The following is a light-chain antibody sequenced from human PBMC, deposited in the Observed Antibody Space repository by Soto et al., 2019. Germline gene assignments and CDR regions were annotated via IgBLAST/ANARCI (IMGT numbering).Light chain of an antibody. CDR3: QQRSNWPLT. CDR2: DAS. Sequence: EIVMTQSPATLSVSPGERVTLSCRASQSINNKVAWYQQKPGQAPRLLIYDASNRATGIPARFSGSGSGTDFTLTISSLEPEDFAVYYCQQRSNWPLTFGPGTKVDIK. V-gene: IGKV3-11*01. J-gene: IGKJ3*01. CDR1: QSINNK.